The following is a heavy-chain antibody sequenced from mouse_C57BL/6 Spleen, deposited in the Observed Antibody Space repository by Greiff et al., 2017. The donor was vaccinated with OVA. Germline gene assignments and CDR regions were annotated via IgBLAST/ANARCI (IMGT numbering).Heavy chain of an antibody. CDR1: GYTFTDYE. CDR3: TRGGLLQDY. Sequence: VQRVESGAELVRPGASVTLSCKASGYTFTDYEMHWVKQTPVHGLEWIGAIDPETGGTAYNQKFKGKAILTADKSSSTAYMELRSLTSEDSAVYYCTRGGLLQDYWGQGTTLTVSS. D-gene: IGHD2-3*01. CDR2: IDPETGGT. J-gene: IGHJ2*01. V-gene: IGHV1-15*01.